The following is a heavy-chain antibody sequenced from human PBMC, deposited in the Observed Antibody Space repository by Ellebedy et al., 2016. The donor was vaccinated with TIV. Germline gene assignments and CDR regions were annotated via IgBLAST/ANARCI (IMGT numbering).Heavy chain of an antibody. D-gene: IGHD3-10*01. CDR2: IYSGGST. J-gene: IGHJ4*02. Sequence: GESLKISCAASGFTVSSNYMSWVRQAPGKGLEWVSVIYSGGSTYYADSVKGRFTISRDNSKNTLYLQMNSLRAEDTAVYYCARDTPPFYGSGLHWGQGTLVTVSS. V-gene: IGHV3-66*01. CDR1: GFTVSSNY. CDR3: ARDTPPFYGSGLH.